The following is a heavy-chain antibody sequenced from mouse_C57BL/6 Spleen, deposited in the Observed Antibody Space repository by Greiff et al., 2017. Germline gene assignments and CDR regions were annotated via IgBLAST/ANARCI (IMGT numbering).Heavy chain of an antibody. CDR2: IDPNSGGT. CDR3: ARSYYYGSDY. CDR1: GYTFTSYW. J-gene: IGHJ2*01. Sequence: QVQLQQPGAELVQPGASVKLSCTASGYTFTSYWMHWVKQRPGRGLEWNGRIDPNSGGTKYNEKFKSKATLTVDKPSSTAYMQLSSLTSEDSAVYYCARSYYYGSDYWGQGTTLTVSS. D-gene: IGHD1-1*01. V-gene: IGHV1-72*01.